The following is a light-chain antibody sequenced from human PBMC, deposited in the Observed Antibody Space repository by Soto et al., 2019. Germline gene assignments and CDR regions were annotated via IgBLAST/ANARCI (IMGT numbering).Light chain of an antibody. CDR1: QSVSSSY. CDR2: GAS. Sequence: ELVLTQSPGTLSLSPGERATLSCRASQSVSSSYLAWYQQKPGQAPRLLIYGASSRATGIPDRFSGSGSGTDFTLTITRLEPEDFAVYYCQQYDSPLGWSFGQGTKVDIK. J-gene: IGKJ1*01. V-gene: IGKV3-20*01. CDR3: QQYDSPLGWS.